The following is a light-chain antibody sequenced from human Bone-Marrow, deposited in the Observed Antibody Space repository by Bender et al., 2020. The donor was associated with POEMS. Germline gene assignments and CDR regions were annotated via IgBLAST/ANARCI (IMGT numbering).Light chain of an antibody. V-gene: IGLV2-8*01. Sequence: QSALTQPPSVSGSPGQSVTISCTGTSSDVGGYKYVSWYQQHPGKAPKLMIYEVSKRPSGVPARFSGSKSGNTASLTVSGLQAEDEADYYCAAWDDSLRGVIFGGGTKLTVL. CDR3: AAWDDSLRGVI. CDR1: SSDVGGYKY. CDR2: EVS. J-gene: IGLJ2*01.